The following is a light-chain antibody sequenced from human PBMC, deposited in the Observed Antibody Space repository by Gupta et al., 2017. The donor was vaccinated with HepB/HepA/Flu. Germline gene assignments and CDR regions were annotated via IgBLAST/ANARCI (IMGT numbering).Light chain of an antibody. Sequence: SPLTHPAPGSGAPRPSFTTPCPTTSSDVGGYNYVSWYQQHPGKAPKLMIYDVSDRPSGVSNRFSGSKSGNTASLTISGLQAEDEADYYCSSYTSSSTLVFGGGTKLTVL. CDR3: SSYTSSSTLV. J-gene: IGLJ3*02. V-gene: IGLV2-14*01. CDR2: DVS. CDR1: SSDVGGYNY.